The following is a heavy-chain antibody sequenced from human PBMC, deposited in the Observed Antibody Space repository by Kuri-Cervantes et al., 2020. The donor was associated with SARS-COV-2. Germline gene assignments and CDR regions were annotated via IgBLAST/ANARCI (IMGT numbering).Heavy chain of an antibody. D-gene: IGHD3-10*01. CDR1: GYTFTGYY. J-gene: IGHJ3*02. CDR3: ARDSVDVIDI. V-gene: IGHV1-2*02. Sequence: ASVKVSCKASGYTFTGYYMHWVRQAPGQGLEWMAWINPKSGATNYAQKFQGRVTMTTDTSISTAYMDLSRLRSDDTAVYYCARDSVDVIDIWGQGTMVTVSS. CDR2: INPKSGAT.